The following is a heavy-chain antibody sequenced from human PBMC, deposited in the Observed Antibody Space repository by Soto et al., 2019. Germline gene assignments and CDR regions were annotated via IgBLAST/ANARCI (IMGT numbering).Heavy chain of an antibody. CDR1: GGTFSSYA. Sequence: SVKVSCKASGGTFSSYAISWVRQAPGQGLEWMGGITPIFGTANYAQKFQGRVTITADESTSTAYMELSSLRSEDTAVYYCAREGYYYDSSGYMRGGYYYYYGMDVWGQGTTVTVSS. CDR3: AREGYYYDSSGYMRGGYYYYYGMDV. V-gene: IGHV1-69*13. D-gene: IGHD3-22*01. J-gene: IGHJ6*02. CDR2: ITPIFGTA.